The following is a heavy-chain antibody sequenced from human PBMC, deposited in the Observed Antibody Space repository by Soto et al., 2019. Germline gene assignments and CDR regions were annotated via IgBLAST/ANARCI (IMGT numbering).Heavy chain of an antibody. CDR2: ISSSGSTI. Sequence: GGSLRLSCAASGFTFSSYEMNWVRQAPGKGLEWVSYISSSGSTIYYADSVKGRFTISRDNAKNSLYLQMNSLRAEDTAVYYCARDSGGYVHLDYWGQGTLVTVSS. D-gene: IGHD2-15*01. CDR1: GFTFSSYE. J-gene: IGHJ4*02. V-gene: IGHV3-48*03. CDR3: ARDSGGYVHLDY.